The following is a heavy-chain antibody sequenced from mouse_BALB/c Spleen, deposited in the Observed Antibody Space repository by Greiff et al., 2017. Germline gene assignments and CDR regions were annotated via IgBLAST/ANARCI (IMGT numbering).Heavy chain of an antibody. J-gene: IGHJ2*01. CDR3: TRDLDWDY. CDR2: ISSGGSYT. V-gene: IGHV5-6-4*01. CDR1: GFTFSSYT. D-gene: IGHD4-1*01. Sequence: EVQGVESGGGLVKPGGSLKLSCAASGFTFSSYTMSWVRQTPEKRLEWVATISSGGSYTYYPDSVKGRFTISRDNAKNTLYLQMSSLKSEDTAMYYCTRDLDWDYWGQGTTLTVSS.